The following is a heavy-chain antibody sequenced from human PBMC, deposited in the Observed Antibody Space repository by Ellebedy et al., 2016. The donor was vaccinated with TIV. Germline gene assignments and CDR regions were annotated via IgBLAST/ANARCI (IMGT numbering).Heavy chain of an antibody. D-gene: IGHD3-10*01. Sequence: AASVKVSCKASGYTFTSYDINWVRQATGQGLEWMGWMNPNSGNTGYAQKFQGRVTMTRNTSISTAYMELSSLTSEDTDVYYCARGGGGKDYYGSGSYLGWFDPWGQGTLVTVSS. CDR3: ARGGGGKDYYGSGSYLGWFDP. J-gene: IGHJ5*02. CDR2: MNPNSGNT. V-gene: IGHV1-8*01. CDR1: GYTFTSYD.